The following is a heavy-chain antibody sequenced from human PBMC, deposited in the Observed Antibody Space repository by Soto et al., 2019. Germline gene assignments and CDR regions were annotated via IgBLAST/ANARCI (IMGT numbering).Heavy chain of an antibody. V-gene: IGHV1-18*01. CDR3: ARGLYDILTGYSYYYGMDV. CDR1: GYTFTSYG. Sequence: ASVKVSCKASGYTFTSYGITWVRQAPGQGLAWMGWISAYNGNTNYAQKFQGRVTMTTDTSTSTAYMELSSLRSEDTAVYYCARGLYDILTGYSYYYGMDVWGQGTTVTVSS. J-gene: IGHJ6*02. D-gene: IGHD3-9*01. CDR2: ISAYNGNT.